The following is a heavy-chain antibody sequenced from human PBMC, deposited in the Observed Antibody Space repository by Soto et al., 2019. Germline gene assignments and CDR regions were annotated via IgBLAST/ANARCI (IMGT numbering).Heavy chain of an antibody. CDR1: GYTFIGYY. V-gene: IGHV1-2*02. Sequence: ASVKVSCKASGYTFIGYYMDWVRQAPGQGLEWMGWINPNSGGTNYAQKFQGRVTMTRDTSISTAYMELSRLRSDDTAVYYCARGGDGIVAPQYYYHYYGMDVWGQGTMITVSS. J-gene: IGHJ6*02. CDR3: ARGGDGIVAPQYYYHYYGMDV. D-gene: IGHD1-26*01. CDR2: INPNSGGT.